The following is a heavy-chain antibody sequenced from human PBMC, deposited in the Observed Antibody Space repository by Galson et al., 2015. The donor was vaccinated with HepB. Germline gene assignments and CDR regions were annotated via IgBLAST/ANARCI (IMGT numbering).Heavy chain of an antibody. CDR1: GFTFDDYG. CDR3: ARDSPGEPELAFDI. CDR2: INWNGGST. J-gene: IGHJ3*02. V-gene: IGHV3-20*04. D-gene: IGHD3-10*01. Sequence: SLRLSCAASGFTFDDYGMSWVRQAPGKGLEWVSGINWNGGSTGYADSVKGRFTISRDNAKNSLYLQMNSLRAEDTALYYCARDSPGEPELAFDIWGQGTMVTVSS.